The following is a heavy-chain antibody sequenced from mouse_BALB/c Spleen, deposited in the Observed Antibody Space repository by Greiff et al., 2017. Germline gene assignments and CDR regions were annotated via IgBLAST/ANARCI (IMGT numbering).Heavy chain of an antibody. CDR3: ARRYRYDAWFAY. Sequence: QVQLKESGAELVRPGSSVKISCKASGYAFSSYWMNWVKQRPGQGLEWIGQIYPGDGDTNYNGKFKGKATLTADKSSSTAYMQLSSLTSEDSAVYFCARRYRYDAWFAYWGQGTLVTVSA. D-gene: IGHD2-14*01. V-gene: IGHV1-80*01. J-gene: IGHJ3*01. CDR2: IYPGDGDT. CDR1: GYAFSSYW.